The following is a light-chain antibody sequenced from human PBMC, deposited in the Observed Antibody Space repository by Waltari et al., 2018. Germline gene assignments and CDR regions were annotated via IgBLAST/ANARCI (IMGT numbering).Light chain of an antibody. CDR2: DVS. CDR3: SSCTSSSTVV. V-gene: IGLV2-14*03. J-gene: IGLJ2*01. Sequence: QSALNQPASVSGSPGQSITISCTGTSSDVGGYNYVSWYQQHPGKAPKLMIYDVSKRPSGVSNRFSGSKSGNTASLTISGLQAEDEADYYCSSCTSSSTVVFGGGTKLTVL. CDR1: SSDVGGYNY.